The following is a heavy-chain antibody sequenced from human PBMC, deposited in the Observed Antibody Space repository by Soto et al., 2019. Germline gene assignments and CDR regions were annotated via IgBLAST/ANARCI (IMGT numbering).Heavy chain of an antibody. CDR2: IYPGDSDT. D-gene: IGHD3-9*01. J-gene: IGHJ6*04. Sequence: GESLKISCKGSGYSFTSYWIGWVRQMPGKGLEWMGIIYPGDSDTRYSPSFQGQVTISKDTSKNQVVLTMTNMDPVDTATYYCARTPGGYDILTGYYYYYGMDVWGKGTTVTVSS. V-gene: IGHV5-51*01. CDR3: ARTPGGYDILTGYYYYYGMDV. CDR1: GYSFTSYW.